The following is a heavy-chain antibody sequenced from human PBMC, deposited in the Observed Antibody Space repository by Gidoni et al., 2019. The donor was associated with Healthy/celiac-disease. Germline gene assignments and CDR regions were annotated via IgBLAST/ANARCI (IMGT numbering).Heavy chain of an antibody. CDR3: ARHGYSSGWYVGEFDY. D-gene: IGHD6-19*01. Sequence: QLQLQESGPGLVKPSETLSLTCTVSGGSISSSSYYWGWIRQPTGKGLELIGRIYYSGITYYNPSLKSRVTISVDTSKNQFSLKLSSVTAADTDVYYCARHGYSSGWYVGEFDYWGQGTLVTVSS. CDR1: GGSISSSSYY. V-gene: IGHV4-39*01. J-gene: IGHJ4*02. CDR2: IYYSGIT.